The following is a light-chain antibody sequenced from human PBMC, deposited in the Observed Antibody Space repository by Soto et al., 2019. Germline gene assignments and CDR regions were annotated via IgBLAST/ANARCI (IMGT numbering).Light chain of an antibody. V-gene: IGKV3-11*01. Sequence: EIVLTQSPGTRSLSPGGRATLSCRASQSVHTFLAWYQQKPGQSPRLLISDTSNRATGVPARFSGSGSGTDFTLSISNLEPEDFAMYYCQQRFKWPLTFGGGTRVEIE. J-gene: IGKJ4*01. CDR2: DTS. CDR1: QSVHTF. CDR3: QQRFKWPLT.